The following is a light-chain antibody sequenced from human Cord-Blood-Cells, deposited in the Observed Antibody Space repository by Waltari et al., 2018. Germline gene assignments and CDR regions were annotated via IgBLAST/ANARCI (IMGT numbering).Light chain of an antibody. CDR2: LGT. V-gene: IGKV2-28*01. Sequence: DIFMTQSPLSLPVSLGGPASIPCMSRLSLLQRNGYNYLDWYLQKPGQPPQLLIYLGTNRASGVPDRFSVSGSGTDFRLKISRVEAEDVGLYYCMQALQTNSIPVGPGTKVGI. CDR3: MQALQTNSIP. CDR1: LSLLQRNGYNY. J-gene: IGKJ3*01.